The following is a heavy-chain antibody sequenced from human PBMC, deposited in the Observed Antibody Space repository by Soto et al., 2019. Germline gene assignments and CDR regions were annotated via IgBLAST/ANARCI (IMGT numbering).Heavy chain of an antibody. V-gene: IGHV4-30-4*01. J-gene: IGHJ3*02. Sequence: SENLSLTCTVSGGSISSGDYYWSWIRQPPGKGLEWIGYIYYSGSTYYNPSLKSRVTISVDTSKNQFSLKLSSVTAADTAVYYCPRCRAGAARPDDHALDIWGQGTVVTCSS. CDR2: IYYSGST. CDR1: GGSISSGDYY. D-gene: IGHD6-6*01. CDR3: PRCRAGAARPDDHALDI.